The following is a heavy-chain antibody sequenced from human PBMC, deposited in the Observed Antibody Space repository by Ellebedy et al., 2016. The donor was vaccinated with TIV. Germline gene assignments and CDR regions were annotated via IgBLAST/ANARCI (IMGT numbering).Heavy chain of an antibody. CDR3: ARGSSGWTIFDY. D-gene: IGHD6-19*01. CDR1: GFTFNTYA. V-gene: IGHV3-53*01. Sequence: PGGSLRLSCAASGFTFNTYAMSWVRQAPGKGLEWVSVIYSGGSTYYADSVKGRFTISRDNSKNTLYLQMNSLRAEDTAVYYCARGSSGWTIFDYWGQGTLVTVSS. J-gene: IGHJ4*02. CDR2: IYSGGST.